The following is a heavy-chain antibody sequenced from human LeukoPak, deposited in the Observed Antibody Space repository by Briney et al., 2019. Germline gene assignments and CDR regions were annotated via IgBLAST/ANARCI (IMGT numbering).Heavy chain of an antibody. CDR1: GFTFSSYA. Sequence: PGGSLRLSCAASGFTFSSYAMSWVRQAPGKGLEWVSAISGGVGDTHYADSVMGRFTISRDDSKNTVFLQMSSLRAEDTALYYCAKSYSGWYAIDYWGQGTLVTVSS. CDR2: ISGGVGDT. CDR3: AKSYSGWYAIDY. D-gene: IGHD6-19*01. V-gene: IGHV3-23*01. J-gene: IGHJ4*02.